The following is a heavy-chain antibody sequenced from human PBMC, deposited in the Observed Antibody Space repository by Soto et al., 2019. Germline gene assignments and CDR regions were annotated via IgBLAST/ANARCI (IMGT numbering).Heavy chain of an antibody. CDR1: GDTFNFYS. CDR2: VNPILSLS. CDR3: ATSYGSGYRAFDY. V-gene: IGHV1-69*02. D-gene: IGHD3-10*01. Sequence: QVQLVQSGAEVKRPGSSEKVSCKASGDTFNFYSINWVRQAPGLGLEWLGRVNPILSLSNYAQRFQGRVTMTADKSTSTAYMILNSLKSEDTAIYYCATSYGSGYRAFDYWGQGALVTVSS. J-gene: IGHJ4*02.